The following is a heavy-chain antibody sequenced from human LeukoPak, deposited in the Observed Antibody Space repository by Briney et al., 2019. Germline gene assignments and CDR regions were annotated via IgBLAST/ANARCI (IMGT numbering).Heavy chain of an antibody. Sequence: GGSLRLSCVASGFTFDDYAMHWVRQAPGKGLEWVSGISWSSGSIGYADSVKGRFTISRDNAKNSLYLQMNSLRAEDTALYYCAKDNYYDSSGAFDYWGQGTLVTVSS. CDR3: AKDNYYDSSGAFDY. CDR1: GFTFDDYA. CDR2: ISWSSGSI. J-gene: IGHJ4*02. V-gene: IGHV3-9*01. D-gene: IGHD3-22*01.